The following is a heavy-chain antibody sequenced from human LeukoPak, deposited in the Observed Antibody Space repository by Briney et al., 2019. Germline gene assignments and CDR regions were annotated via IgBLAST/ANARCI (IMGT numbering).Heavy chain of an antibody. D-gene: IGHD3-16*02. CDR2: INAGNGNT. J-gene: IGHJ5*02. CDR1: GYTFTSYG. CDR3: ARGKAYYDYVWGSYRYNDWFDP. Sequence: VASVKVSCKASGYTFTSYGISWVRQAPGQRLEWMGWINAGNGNTKYSQKFQGRVTITRDTSASTAYMELSSLRSEDTAVYYCARGKAYYDYVWGSYRYNDWFDPWGQGTLVTVSS. V-gene: IGHV1-3*01.